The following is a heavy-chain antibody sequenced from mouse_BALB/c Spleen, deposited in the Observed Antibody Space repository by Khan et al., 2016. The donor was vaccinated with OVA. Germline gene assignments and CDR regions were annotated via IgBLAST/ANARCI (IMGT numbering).Heavy chain of an antibody. CDR2: INTYTGEP. J-gene: IGHJ4*01. Sequence: QIQLVQSGPELKKPGETVKISCKASGHTFTNFGMNRVKQAPGKGLKWMGWINTYTGEPTYADDFNGRFAFSLEASASTADLEINNLTNEHTATYFCARPPYFSYAMDNWGQGTSVTVSS. CDR3: ARPPYFSYAMDN. D-gene: IGHD2-10*01. V-gene: IGHV9-3-1*01. CDR1: GHTFTNFG.